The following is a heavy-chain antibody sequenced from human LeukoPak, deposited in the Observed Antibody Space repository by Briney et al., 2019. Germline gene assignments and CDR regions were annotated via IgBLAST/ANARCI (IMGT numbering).Heavy chain of an antibody. CDR2: INHSGST. D-gene: IGHD1-7*01. CDR1: GGSFSGYY. CDR3: ARGRNWNYGHFDY. Sequence: SETLSPTCAVYGGSFSGYYWSWIRQPPGKGLEWIGEINHSGSTNYNPSLKSRVTISVDTSKNQFSLKLSSVTAADTAVNYCARGRNWNYGHFDYWGQGTLVTVSS. V-gene: IGHV4-34*01. J-gene: IGHJ4*02.